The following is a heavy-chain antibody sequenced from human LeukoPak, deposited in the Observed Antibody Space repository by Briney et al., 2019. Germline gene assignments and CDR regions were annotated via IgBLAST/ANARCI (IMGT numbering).Heavy chain of an antibody. CDR2: INHSGST. CDR1: GGSFSGYY. Sequence: SETLSLTCAVYGGSFSGYYWSWIRQPPGKGLEWIGEINHSGSTNYNPSLKSRVTISVDTSKNQFSLKLSSVTAADTAVYYCARDSPNVVLPDFDGTGHYMDVWGKGTTVTVSS. V-gene: IGHV4-34*01. D-gene: IGHD3-9*01. CDR3: ARDSPNVVLPDFDGTGHYMDV. J-gene: IGHJ6*03.